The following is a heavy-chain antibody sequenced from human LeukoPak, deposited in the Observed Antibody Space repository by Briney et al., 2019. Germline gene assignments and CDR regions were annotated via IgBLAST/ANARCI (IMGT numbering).Heavy chain of an antibody. CDR3: ARDRAGTFDY. Sequence: SQTLSLTCTVSGGSISSGSYYWSWIRQPAGKGLEWIGRIYTSGSTNYNPSLKSRVTMSVDTSKNQFSLKLSSVTAADTAVYYCARDRAGTFDYWGQGTLVTVSS. CDR1: GGSISSGSYY. V-gene: IGHV4-61*02. CDR2: IYTSGST. J-gene: IGHJ4*02.